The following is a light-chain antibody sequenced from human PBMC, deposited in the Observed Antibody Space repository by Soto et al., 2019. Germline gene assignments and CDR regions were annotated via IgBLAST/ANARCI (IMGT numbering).Light chain of an antibody. Sequence: ETVLTQSPGTLSLSPGERASLSCRASQSVRSNYLAWYQQKPGQAPRLLIYDASSRATGIPDRFSGSGSGTDFTLTISRLEPEDFAVYYCQQYGSSPPRIFGQGTRREIK. CDR2: DAS. J-gene: IGKJ5*01. CDR1: QSVRSNY. V-gene: IGKV3-20*01. CDR3: QQYGSSPPRI.